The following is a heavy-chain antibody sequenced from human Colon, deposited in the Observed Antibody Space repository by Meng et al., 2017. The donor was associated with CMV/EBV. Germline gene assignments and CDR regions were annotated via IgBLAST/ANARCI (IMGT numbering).Heavy chain of an antibody. CDR2: ITHSGST. CDR3: AISPVLRFLEWKYYGMDV. CDR1: GGSFSGDY. Sequence: SETLSLTCAVYGGSFSGDYWSWIRQPPGKGLEWIGEITHSGSTNYNPSLKSLVTISEDTSKNQFSLKLSSVTAADTAVYYCAISPVLRFLEWKYYGMDVWGQGTTVTVSS. D-gene: IGHD3-3*01. V-gene: IGHV4-34*01. J-gene: IGHJ6*02.